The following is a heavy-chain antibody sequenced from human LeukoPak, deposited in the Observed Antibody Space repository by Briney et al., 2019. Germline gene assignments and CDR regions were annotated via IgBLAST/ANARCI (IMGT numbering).Heavy chain of an antibody. CDR3: ARARWTSTVTTYYLDF. CDR1: GYTFSDYA. V-gene: IGHV1-3*01. D-gene: IGHD4-17*01. CDR2: INAGNGKI. Sequence: ASVKVSCKTSGYTFSDYAVQWVRQAPGQRLEWMGWINAGNGKIRHSQKFQDRVTISRDTSATTAYLDLSSLKSEDTAVYYCARARWTSTVTTYYLDFWGQGTLVTVSS. J-gene: IGHJ4*02.